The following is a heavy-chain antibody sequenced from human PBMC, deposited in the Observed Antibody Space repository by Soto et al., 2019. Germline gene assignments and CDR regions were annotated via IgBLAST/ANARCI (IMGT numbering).Heavy chain of an antibody. J-gene: IGHJ4*02. D-gene: IGHD2-21*02. CDR3: ARGGLTYYFDY. Sequence: QVQLVESGGGVVQPGRPLRLSCAASGFTFSSYGMHWVRQAPGKGLEWVAVIWYDGSNKYYADSVKGRFTISRDNSKNTLYLQMNSLRAEDTAVDYCARGGLTYYFDYWGQETLVTVSA. V-gene: IGHV3-33*01. CDR2: IWYDGSNK. CDR1: GFTFSSYG.